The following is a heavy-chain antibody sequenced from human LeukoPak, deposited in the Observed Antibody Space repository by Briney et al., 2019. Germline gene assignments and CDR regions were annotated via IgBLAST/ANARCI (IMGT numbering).Heavy chain of an antibody. CDR2: IKQDGSEK. D-gene: IGHD2-2*02. CDR3: ARAGCGSTSCYTNYYYYMDV. V-gene: IGHV3-7*01. CDR1: GFTFSSYS. J-gene: IGHJ6*03. Sequence: GGSLRLSCAASGFTFSSYSMNWVRQAPGKGLEWVANIKQDGSEKYYVDSVKGRFTISRDNAKNSLYLQMNSLRAEDTAVYYCARAGCGSTSCYTNYYYYMDVWGKGTTVTVSS.